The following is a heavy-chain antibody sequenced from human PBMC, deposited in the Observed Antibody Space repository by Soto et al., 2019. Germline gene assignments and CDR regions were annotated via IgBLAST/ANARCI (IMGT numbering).Heavy chain of an antibody. J-gene: IGHJ3*02. Sequence: GGSLRLSCAASGFTFSGYWMHWVRQAPGKGLVWVSRINSDGSSTSYADSVKGRFTISRYNAKKTLYLQMNSLRAEDTAVYYCARLPSGVAVAGTAFDIWGQGTMVTVSS. CDR2: INSDGSST. V-gene: IGHV3-74*01. CDR1: GFTFSGYW. D-gene: IGHD6-19*01. CDR3: ARLPSGVAVAGTAFDI.